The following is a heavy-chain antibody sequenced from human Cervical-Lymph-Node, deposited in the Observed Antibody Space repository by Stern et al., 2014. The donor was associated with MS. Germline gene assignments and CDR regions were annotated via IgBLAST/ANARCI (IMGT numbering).Heavy chain of an antibody. J-gene: IGHJ6*02. CDR3: ARDGDFGSNYGMDV. Sequence: VQLVQSGAELKKPGSSVKVSCKASGGTFSSYGISWVRQAPGQGLEWMGGIIPLFGTTNYARRFQGRVTITADISTSTAYMELSSLRSEDTAVYYCARDGDFGSNYGMDVWGQGTTVTFSS. CDR1: GGTFSSYG. D-gene: IGHD2-21*02. V-gene: IGHV1-69*14. CDR2: IIPLFGTT.